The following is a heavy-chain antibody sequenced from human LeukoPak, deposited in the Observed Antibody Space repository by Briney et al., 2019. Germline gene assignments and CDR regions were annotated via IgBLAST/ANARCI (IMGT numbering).Heavy chain of an antibody. CDR3: ARVGVAAALDL. J-gene: IGHJ2*01. CDR1: GYTFTAYY. D-gene: IGHD6-13*01. CDR2: INPNSGGT. V-gene: IGHV1-2*02. Sequence: ASVKVSCKTSGYTFTAYYMHWVRQAPGQGLEWVGWINPNSGGTDYAQKFQGRVTMTRDTSISTAYMELSRLRSDDTAVYYCARVGVAAALDLWGRGTLVTVSS.